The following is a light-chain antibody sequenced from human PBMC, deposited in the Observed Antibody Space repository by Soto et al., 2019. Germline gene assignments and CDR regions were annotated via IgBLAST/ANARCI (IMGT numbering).Light chain of an antibody. CDR1: QSVSSH. Sequence: EIVLTQSPATLSLSPGERATLSCRASQSVSSHLAWFQQKPGQAPRLLMFGASTRATGMPARFSGSGSGTEFTLTISSLQSEDCAIYYCQQYHTWPITFGGGTKVDIK. J-gene: IGKJ4*01. V-gene: IGKV3D-15*01. CDR2: GAS. CDR3: QQYHTWPIT.